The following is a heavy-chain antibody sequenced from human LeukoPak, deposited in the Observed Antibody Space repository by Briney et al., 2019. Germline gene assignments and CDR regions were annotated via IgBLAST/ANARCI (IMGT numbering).Heavy chain of an antibody. CDR2: INPNSGGT. Sequence: ASVKVSCKASGYSFIGYYMHWVRQAPGQGFEWMGWINPNSGGTNYAQKFQGRVTMTSDTSISTAYMEVSRLTSDDTAVFYCAREGSGYPYWGQGTLVTVSS. CDR1: GYSFIGYY. V-gene: IGHV1-2*02. D-gene: IGHD5-12*01. J-gene: IGHJ4*02. CDR3: AREGSGYPY.